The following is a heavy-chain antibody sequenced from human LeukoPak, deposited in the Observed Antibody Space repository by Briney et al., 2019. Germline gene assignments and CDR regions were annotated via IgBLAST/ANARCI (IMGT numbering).Heavy chain of an antibody. J-gene: IGHJ3*02. CDR3: AREGVWFGELSPSDAFDI. V-gene: IGHV3-23*01. CDR2: NCGSGGST. CDR1: GFSFSGYA. D-gene: IGHD3-10*01. Sequence: GGSLRLSCAASGFSFSGYAMRWVSEAPGEGLWWGSANCGSGGSTYYADSVKGGFTISRDNSTTTLYLQMNSLRAEDTAVYYCAREGVWFGELSPSDAFDIWGQGTMVTVSS.